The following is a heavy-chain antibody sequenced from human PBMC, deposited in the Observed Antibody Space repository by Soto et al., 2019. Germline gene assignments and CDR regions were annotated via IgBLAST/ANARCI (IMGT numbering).Heavy chain of an antibody. V-gene: IGHV3-23*01. Sequence: GSLRLSCAASGFTFTSYAMSWVRQAPGKGLEWVSTISGTGGSTYYPDSVKGRFTISRDNSKNTVYLQMNSLRAGDTAVYYCARESDYYYYMDVWGKGTTVTVSS. CDR1: GFTFTSYA. CDR2: ISGTGGST. J-gene: IGHJ6*03. CDR3: ARESDYYYYMDV.